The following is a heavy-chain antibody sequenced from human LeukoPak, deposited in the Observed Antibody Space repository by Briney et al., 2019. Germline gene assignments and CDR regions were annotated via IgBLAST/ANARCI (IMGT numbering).Heavy chain of an antibody. CDR1: GVSISSGDYY. D-gene: IGHD6-6*01. J-gene: IGHJ4*02. CDR3: AQILYSSSWDYYFDY. V-gene: IGHV4-39*01. CDR2: IYYSGST. Sequence: ASQTLSLTCTVSGVSISSGDYYWGWIRQPPGKGLEWIGSIYYSGSTYYNPSLKSRVTISVDTSKNQFSLKLSSVTAADTAVYYCAQILYSSSWDYYFDYWGQGTLVTVSS.